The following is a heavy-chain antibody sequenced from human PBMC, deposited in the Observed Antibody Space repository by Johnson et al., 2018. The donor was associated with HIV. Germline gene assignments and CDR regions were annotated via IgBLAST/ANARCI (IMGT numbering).Heavy chain of an antibody. Sequence: VLFVESGGGVVRPGGSLRLSCAASGFTFDDYGMSWIRQAPGKGLEWVSYISSSGSTIYYAASVKGRFTISRDNVQNSLSLQMNSLRPEDTAVYYCARGRFPEYIDIASGAFDIWGQGTMVTVSS. D-gene: IGHD5-12*01. J-gene: IGHJ3*02. CDR3: ARGRFPEYIDIASGAFDI. V-gene: IGHV3-48*03. CDR1: GFTFDDYG. CDR2: ISSSGSTI.